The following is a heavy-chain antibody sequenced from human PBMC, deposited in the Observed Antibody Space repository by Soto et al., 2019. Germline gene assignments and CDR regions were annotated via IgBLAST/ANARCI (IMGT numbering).Heavy chain of an antibody. CDR1: GFTFSSYA. CDR2: IRGSGGST. J-gene: IGHJ4*02. CDR3: AKDWSTTLYVDTAMVG. D-gene: IGHD5-18*01. Sequence: EVQLLESGGGLVQPGGSLRLSCAASGFTFSSYAMSWVRQAPGKGLEWVSAIRGSGGSTYYADSVKGRFTISRDNSKNTLYLQMNSLSAEDTAVYYCAKDWSTTLYVDTAMVGWGQGTLVTVSS. V-gene: IGHV3-23*01.